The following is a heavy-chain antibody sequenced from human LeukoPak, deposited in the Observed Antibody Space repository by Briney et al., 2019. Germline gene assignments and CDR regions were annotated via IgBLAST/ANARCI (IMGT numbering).Heavy chain of an antibody. V-gene: IGHV3-30*02. CDR1: GFIFNTYE. D-gene: IGHD2-21*01. CDR3: VNFYCRGGHCYGGSTNDPFDL. Sequence: GGSLRLSCVASGFIFNTYEMHWVRQAPGGGLYWVAFIWPEGNDDSFAEFVRGRFSISRDNSKNTVYLQLKSLRVEDTALYYCVNFYCRGGHCYGGSTNDPFDLWGQGPMVPVS. CDR2: IWPEGNDD. J-gene: IGHJ3*01.